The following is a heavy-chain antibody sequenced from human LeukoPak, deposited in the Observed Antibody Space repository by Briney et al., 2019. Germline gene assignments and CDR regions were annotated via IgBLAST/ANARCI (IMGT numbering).Heavy chain of an antibody. CDR1: GFTFSSYW. CDR2: ISSDGSST. V-gene: IGHV3-74*01. J-gene: IGHJ3*02. Sequence: PGGSLRLSCAASGFTFSSYWMHWVRQAPGKGLVWVSHISSDGSSTSYANSVNGRFTISRDNAKNMLYLQMNSLGAEDTAVYYCARVRGQLWFADGFDIWGQGTMATVSS. D-gene: IGHD3-10*01. CDR3: ARVRGQLWFADGFDI.